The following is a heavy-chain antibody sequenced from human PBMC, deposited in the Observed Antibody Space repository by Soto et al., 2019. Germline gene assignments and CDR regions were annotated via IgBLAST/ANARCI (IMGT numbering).Heavy chain of an antibody. D-gene: IGHD6-13*01. Sequence: PSETLSLTCIVSGASISSRSSYWGWIRQPPGKGLEWVGTFYSRSTYNNPSLKSRVTISVDTSKNQFSLKLSSVAAEDTAIYYCATTRGIAVGGSFDHWGQGTLVTVSS. CDR1: GASISSRSSY. V-gene: IGHV4-39*01. J-gene: IGHJ5*02. CDR3: ATTRGIAVGGSFDH. CDR2: FYSRST.